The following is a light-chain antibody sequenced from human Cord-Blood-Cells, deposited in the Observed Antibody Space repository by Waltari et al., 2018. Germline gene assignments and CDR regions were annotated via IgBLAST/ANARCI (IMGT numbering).Light chain of an antibody. V-gene: IGKV1-39*01. J-gene: IGKJ4*01. CDR3: QQSYSTPPLT. CDR2: AAS. Sequence: DIQMTQSPSSLSASVGDRVTITCRASQSISSYLNWYQQKPGKAPKILIYAASSLQSGVPSRFSCSGSGTDFTLTISSLQPEDFATYYCQQSYSTPPLTFGGGTKVEIK. CDR1: QSISSY.